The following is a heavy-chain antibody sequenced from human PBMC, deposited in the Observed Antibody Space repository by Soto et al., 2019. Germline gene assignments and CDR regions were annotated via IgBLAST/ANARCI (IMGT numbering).Heavy chain of an antibody. J-gene: IGHJ4*02. D-gene: IGHD2-15*01. V-gene: IGHV3-21*01. Sequence: GGSLRLSCAASGFTFSSYSMNWVRQAPGKGLEWVSSISSSSSYIYYADSVKGRFTISRDNAKNSLYLQMNSLRAEDTAVYYCASHPSPYCSGGSCYYVDYWGQGTLVTVSS. CDR3: ASHPSPYCSGGSCYYVDY. CDR1: GFTFSSYS. CDR2: ISSSSSYI.